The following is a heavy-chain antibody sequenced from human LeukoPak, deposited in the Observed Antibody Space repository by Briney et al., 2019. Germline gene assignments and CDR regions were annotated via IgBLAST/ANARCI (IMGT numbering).Heavy chain of an antibody. D-gene: IGHD3-9*01. CDR2: FDPEDGET. CDR1: GYTLTELS. V-gene: IGHV1-24*01. J-gene: IGHJ5*02. CDR3: ARDLVGLRYFDWSPNNWFDP. Sequence: ASVKVSCKVSGYTLTELSMHWVRQAPGKGLEWMGGFDPEDGETIYAQKFQGRVTITRDTSASTAYMELSSLRSEDTAVYYCARDLVGLRYFDWSPNNWFDPWGQGTLVTVSS.